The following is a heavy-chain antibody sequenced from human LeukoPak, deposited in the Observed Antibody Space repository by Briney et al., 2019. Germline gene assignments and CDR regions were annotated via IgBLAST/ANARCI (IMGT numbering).Heavy chain of an antibody. Sequence: PSETLSLTCAVSGYSISNGYHWGWIRQPPEKGLEWIGSINHSGSTYYNPSLKSRVTISVDTSKNQFSLKLNSVTAADTAVYYSARDSGYDPSWFDPWGQGTLVTVSS. J-gene: IGHJ5*02. V-gene: IGHV4-38-2*02. D-gene: IGHD3-10*01. CDR2: INHSGST. CDR1: GYSISNGYH. CDR3: ARDSGYDPSWFDP.